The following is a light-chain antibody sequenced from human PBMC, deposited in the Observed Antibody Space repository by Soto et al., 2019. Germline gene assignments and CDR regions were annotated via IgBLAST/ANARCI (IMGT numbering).Light chain of an antibody. J-gene: IGLJ1*01. CDR1: SSDVAFYNY. CDR2: EVS. V-gene: IGLV2-14*01. Sequence: QSALTQPASVSGSPGQSITISCTGTSSDVAFYNYVSWYQQHPGKAPKLMIYEVSNRPSGVSNRFSGSKSGNTASLTISGLQAQDEADYSCSSYTTSSTYVFGTGTKLTVL. CDR3: SSYTTSSTYV.